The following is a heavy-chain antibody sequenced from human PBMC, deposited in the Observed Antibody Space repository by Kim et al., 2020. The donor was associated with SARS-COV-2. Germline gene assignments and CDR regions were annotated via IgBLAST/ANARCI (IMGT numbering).Heavy chain of an antibody. J-gene: IGHJ6*02. CDR1: GFIVSSNY. V-gene: IGHV3-53*04. CDR2: IYSGGST. CDR3: ARDAVSYGMDV. D-gene: IGHD4-17*01. Sequence: GGSRRLSCAASGFIVSSNYMSWVRQAPGKGLEWVSVIYSGGSTYYADSVKGRFTISRNNSKNTLYLQMNSLRAEDTAVYCCARDAVSYGMDVWGQGTTVTVPS.